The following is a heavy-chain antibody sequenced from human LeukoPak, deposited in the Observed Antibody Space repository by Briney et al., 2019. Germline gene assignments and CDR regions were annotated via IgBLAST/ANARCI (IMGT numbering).Heavy chain of an antibody. J-gene: IGHJ5*02. Sequence: PETLSLTCTVSGYSISSGYYWGWIRQPPGKGLEWIGSIYHSGSTYYNPSLKSRVTISVDTSKNQFSLKLSSVTAADTAVYYCARWSSSSLTNWFDPWGQGTLVTVSS. D-gene: IGHD6-6*01. CDR2: IYHSGST. CDR1: GYSISSGYY. CDR3: ARWSSSSLTNWFDP. V-gene: IGHV4-38-2*02.